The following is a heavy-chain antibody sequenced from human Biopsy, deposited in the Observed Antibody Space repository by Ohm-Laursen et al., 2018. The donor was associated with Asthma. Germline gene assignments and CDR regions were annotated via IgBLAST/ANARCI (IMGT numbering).Heavy chain of an antibody. CDR1: GDSISSYH. D-gene: IGHD3-22*01. V-gene: IGHV4-59*12. J-gene: IGHJ6*02. CDR3: VRMITMIQVANYYSYAMDV. Sequence: GTLSLTCTVSGDSISSYHWNWIRQPPGKGLKWIAYLFHSGTTYYNPSLKSRVTISVDRSKRQFSLKVNSVTAADTAVYYCVRMITMIQVANYYSYAMDVWGQGTTVTVSS. CDR2: LFHSGTT.